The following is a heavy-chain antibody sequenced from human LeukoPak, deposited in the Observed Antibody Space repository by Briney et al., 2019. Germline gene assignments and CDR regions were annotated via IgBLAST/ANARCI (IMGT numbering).Heavy chain of an antibody. V-gene: IGHV3-7*01. CDR1: GFTFSSYW. CDR3: ARLTYYKGSYYFDY. Sequence: PGGSLRLSCAASGFTFSSYWMSWVRQAPGKGLEWVANIKQDGSEKYYVDSVKGRFTISRDNAKNSLYLQMNSLRAEDTAVYYCARLTYYKGSYYFDYWGQGTLVTVSS. CDR2: IKQDGSEK. D-gene: IGHD3-10*01. J-gene: IGHJ4*02.